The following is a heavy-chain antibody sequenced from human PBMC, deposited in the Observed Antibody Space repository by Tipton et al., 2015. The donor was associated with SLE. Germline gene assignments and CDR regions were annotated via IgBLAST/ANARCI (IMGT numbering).Heavy chain of an antibody. CDR1: GFTFADFA. J-gene: IGHJ4*02. CDR3: AKNPWVAVAGTVDY. Sequence: SLRLSCAASGFTFADFAMHWVRQAPGKGLEWVSLISWDGVGTYYADSVKGRFTISRDNSKNTLYLQMNSLRAEDTAVYYCAKNPWVAVAGTVDYWGQGTLVTVSS. CDR2: ISWDGVGT. V-gene: IGHV3-43D*04. D-gene: IGHD6-19*01.